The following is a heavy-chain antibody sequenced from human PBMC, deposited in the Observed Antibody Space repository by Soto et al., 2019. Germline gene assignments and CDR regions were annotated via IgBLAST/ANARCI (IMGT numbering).Heavy chain of an antibody. Sequence: PSQTLSLTCVISGDSVSSNSAAWNWIRQSPSRGLEWLGRTYYRSEWYNDYAVSVKSRITINPDTSKNQFSLRLNSVTPEDTAVYYCARSAVAGTHGRDYWGQGTLVTVSS. CDR1: GDSVSSNSAA. D-gene: IGHD6-19*01. CDR3: ARSAVAGTHGRDY. V-gene: IGHV6-1*01. J-gene: IGHJ4*02. CDR2: TYYRSEWYN.